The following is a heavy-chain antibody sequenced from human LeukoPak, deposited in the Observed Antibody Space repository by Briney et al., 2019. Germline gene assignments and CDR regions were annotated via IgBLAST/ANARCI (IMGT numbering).Heavy chain of an antibody. Sequence: GESLKISGKGSGYSFTSYWIGWVRQMPGKGLEWMGIIYPGDSDTRYSPSFQGQVTISADKSICTAYLQWSSLKASDTAMYYCARGRSYYYDSRPAFDIWGQGTMVTVSS. V-gene: IGHV5-51*01. D-gene: IGHD3-22*01. CDR3: ARGRSYYYDSRPAFDI. CDR1: GYSFTSYW. J-gene: IGHJ3*02. CDR2: IYPGDSDT.